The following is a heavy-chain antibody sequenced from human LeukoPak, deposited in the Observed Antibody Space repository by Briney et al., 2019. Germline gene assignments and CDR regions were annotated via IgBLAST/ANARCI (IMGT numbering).Heavy chain of an antibody. Sequence: ASVKVSCKASGYTFTSYGISWVRQAPGQGLEWMGWISAYNGNTNYAQKLQGRVTMTTDTSTSTAYMELRSQRSDDTAVYYCARGGGIVVVPADHFDYWGQGTLVTVSS. CDR1: GYTFTSYG. J-gene: IGHJ4*02. V-gene: IGHV1-18*01. CDR3: ARGGGIVVVPADHFDY. D-gene: IGHD2-2*01. CDR2: ISAYNGNT.